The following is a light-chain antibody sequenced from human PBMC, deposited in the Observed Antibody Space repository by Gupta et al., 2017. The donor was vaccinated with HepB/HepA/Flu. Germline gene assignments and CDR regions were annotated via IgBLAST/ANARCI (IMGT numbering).Light chain of an antibody. CDR3: QYFNK. V-gene: IGKV3-11*01. J-gene: IGKJ5*01. CDR2: DAS. Sequence: EIVLTQSPATLSLSPGERATLSCRASQSVGNSLAWYQQKPGQAPRLLIYDASNSATGITDRFGGSGSGTDFTRTSISMEPEDFVGYYCQYFNKFGQGTLLEIK. CDR1: QSVGNS.